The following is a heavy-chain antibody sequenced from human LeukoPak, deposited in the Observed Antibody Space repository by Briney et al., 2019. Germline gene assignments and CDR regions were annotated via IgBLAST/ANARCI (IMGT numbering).Heavy chain of an antibody. J-gene: IGHJ4*02. CDR2: IRYDGSNK. CDR3: AKTGGEPFDY. V-gene: IGHV3-30*02. Sequence: GGSLRLSCAASGFTFSSYGMHWVRQAPGKGLEWVAFIRYDGSNKYYADSVKGRFTISRDNSKNTLYLQINSLRAEDTGVYYCAKTGGEPFDYRGQGTQVTVSS. CDR1: GFTFSSYG. D-gene: IGHD3-16*01.